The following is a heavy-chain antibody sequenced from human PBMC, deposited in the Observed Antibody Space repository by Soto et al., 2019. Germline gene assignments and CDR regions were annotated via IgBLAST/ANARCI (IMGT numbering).Heavy chain of an antibody. CDR2: IYESGTI. CDR3: ARAPFYSGSGNYHNLMFDP. J-gene: IGHJ5*02. D-gene: IGHD3-10*01. V-gene: IGHV4-30-2*01. CDR1: GGSIGGAGYS. Sequence: NPSETLSLTCAVSGGSIGGAGYSWSWIRQPPGGGLDWIGYIYESGTILYNPSLKTRLTISLNWSDKQFSLTLNSVTAADTAVYYCARAPFYSGSGNYHNLMFDPWGQGTQVTVSS.